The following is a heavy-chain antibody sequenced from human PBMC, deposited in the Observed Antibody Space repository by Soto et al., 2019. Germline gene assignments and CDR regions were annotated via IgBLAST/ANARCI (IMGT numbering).Heavy chain of an antibody. CDR3: AKDSSSVSYGQIFDY. Sequence: GGSLRLSCAASGFPFSSYVMHWVRQAPGKGLEWVAVISYDGSNKYYADSVKGRFTISRDNSKNTLYLQMNSLRAEDTAVYYCAKDSSSVSYGQIFDYWGQGALVNV. D-gene: IGHD5-18*01. J-gene: IGHJ4*02. V-gene: IGHV3-30*18. CDR2: ISYDGSNK. CDR1: GFPFSSYV.